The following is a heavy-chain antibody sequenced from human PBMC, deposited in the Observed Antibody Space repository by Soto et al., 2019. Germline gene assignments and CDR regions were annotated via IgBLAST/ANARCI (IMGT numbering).Heavy chain of an antibody. J-gene: IGHJ4*02. Sequence: EVQLVESGGGLVKPGGSLRLSCADSGFTFSSSSMNWVRQAPGKGLEWVSSISSSSSYIFYADSVKGRFTISRDNAKNSLDLQMNSLRVEDTAVYYCARDAGGVRGVIDYWGQGTLVTVSS. CDR2: ISSSSSYI. CDR1: GFTFSSSS. D-gene: IGHD3-10*01. V-gene: IGHV3-21*01. CDR3: ARDAGGVRGVIDY.